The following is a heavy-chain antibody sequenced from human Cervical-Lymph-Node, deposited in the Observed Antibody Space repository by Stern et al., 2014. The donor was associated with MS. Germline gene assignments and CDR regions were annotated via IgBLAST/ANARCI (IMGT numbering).Heavy chain of an antibody. J-gene: IGHJ4*02. D-gene: IGHD6-6*01. CDR3: ARGYTTSSGRPDY. Sequence: VQLVESGPGLVKPSETLSLTCTVSGGSTSSYYWSWIRQPPGKGLEWIGYISSSGGPKYNPSPKSRVTLSLDTAKNQFSLTMSSVTAADTAVYYCARGYTTSSGRPDYWGQGTLVTVSS. CDR2: ISSSGGP. CDR1: GGSTSSYY. V-gene: IGHV4-59*08.